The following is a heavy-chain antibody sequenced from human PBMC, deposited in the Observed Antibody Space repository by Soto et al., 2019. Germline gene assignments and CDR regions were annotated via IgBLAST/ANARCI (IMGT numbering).Heavy chain of an antibody. CDR1: GGSVTNSSYY. D-gene: IGHD4-17*01. CDR3: VSKRTTVPTQAYFDY. V-gene: IGHV4-39*01. J-gene: IGHJ4*02. CDR2: VYYRGRS. Sequence: SETLSLTCTVSGGSVTNSSYYWGWIRQSPGKGLEWIGSVYYRGRSYSKSSVKSRVTISVDTSKNRFSLSLNSVTASDTAVYFCVSKRTTVPTQAYFDYWGPGDLVTVSS.